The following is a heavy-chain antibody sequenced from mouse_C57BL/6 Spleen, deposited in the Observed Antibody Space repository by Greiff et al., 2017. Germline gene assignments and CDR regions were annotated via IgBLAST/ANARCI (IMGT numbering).Heavy chain of an antibody. CDR1: GYTFTSYT. V-gene: IGHV1-4*01. CDR3: ARSGYYDYDGGVDY. J-gene: IGHJ2*01. Sequence: VQLQQSGAELARPGASVKMSCKASGYTFTSYTMHWVKQRPGQGLEWIGYINPSSGYTKYNQKFKDKATLTADKSSSTAYMQLSSLTSEDSAVYYCARSGYYDYDGGVDYWGQGTTLTVSS. D-gene: IGHD2-4*01. CDR2: INPSSGYT.